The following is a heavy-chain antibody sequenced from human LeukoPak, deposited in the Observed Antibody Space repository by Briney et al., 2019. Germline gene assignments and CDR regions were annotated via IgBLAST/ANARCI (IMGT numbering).Heavy chain of an antibody. CDR1: GFTFSSYG. CDR2: ISGSGHST. J-gene: IGHJ4*02. D-gene: IGHD2-2*01. Sequence: GGTLRLSCAASGFTFSSYGMSWVRQAPGKGLEWVSAISGSGHSTDYADSVKGRFTISRDNSKNTLYLEMNSLRVEDTAVYYCAKDSSLLVLWYGDYFDYWGQGTLVTVSS. CDR3: AKDSSLLVLWYGDYFDY. V-gene: IGHV3-23*01.